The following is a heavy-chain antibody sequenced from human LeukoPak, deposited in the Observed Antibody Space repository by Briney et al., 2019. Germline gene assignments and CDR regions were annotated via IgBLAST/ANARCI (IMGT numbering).Heavy chain of an antibody. CDR3: ARDSNYGSGSYDY. D-gene: IGHD3-10*01. Sequence: SETLSLTCTVSGYSISSGYYWGWIRQPPGKGLEWIGSIYHSGSTYYNPSLKSRVTISVDTSKNQFSLKLSSVTAADTAVYYCARDSNYGSGSYDYWGQGTLVTVSS. J-gene: IGHJ4*02. CDR1: GYSISSGYY. CDR2: IYHSGST. V-gene: IGHV4-38-2*02.